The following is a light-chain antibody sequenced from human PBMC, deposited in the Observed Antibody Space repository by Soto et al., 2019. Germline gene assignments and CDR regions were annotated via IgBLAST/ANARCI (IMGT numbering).Light chain of an antibody. Sequence: DIQMTQSPSTLSASVGDRVTITCRASQSINSWLAWYQQKPGKAPNLLIYKASSLESGVPSRFSGSGSGTEFPLTIGSLQPDDFATYYCQQYNSYPWTFGQGTKVEIK. CDR3: QQYNSYPWT. CDR1: QSINSW. CDR2: KAS. V-gene: IGKV1-5*03. J-gene: IGKJ1*01.